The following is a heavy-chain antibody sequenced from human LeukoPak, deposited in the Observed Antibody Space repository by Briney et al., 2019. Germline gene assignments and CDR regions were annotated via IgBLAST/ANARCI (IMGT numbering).Heavy chain of an antibody. CDR3: AKVTGSGSYLADAFDI. Sequence: GSLRLSFAASGFRFDSYAMNWVRPAPGKGLEWVSSINGSGDSTYHSDSVRGRFTASRDNSKNTLYLQMKSLRAEDTAVYYCAKVTGSGSYLADAFDIWGHGTVVSVSS. J-gene: IGHJ3*02. CDR2: INGSGDST. V-gene: IGHV3-23*01. D-gene: IGHD3-10*01. CDR1: GFRFDSYA.